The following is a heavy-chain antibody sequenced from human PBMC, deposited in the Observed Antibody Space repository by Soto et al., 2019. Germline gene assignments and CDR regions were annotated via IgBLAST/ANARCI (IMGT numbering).Heavy chain of an antibody. V-gene: IGHV1-18*01. CDR3: ARDAAVGLFDY. J-gene: IGHJ4*02. Sequence: ASVKVSCKASGYTFTSYDINWVRQATGQGLEWMGWISAYNGNTKYAQKLQGRVTMTTDTSTSTAYMELRSLRSDDTAVYYCARDAAVGLFDYWGQGTLVTVSS. CDR2: ISAYNGNT. CDR1: GYTFTSYD. D-gene: IGHD1-26*01.